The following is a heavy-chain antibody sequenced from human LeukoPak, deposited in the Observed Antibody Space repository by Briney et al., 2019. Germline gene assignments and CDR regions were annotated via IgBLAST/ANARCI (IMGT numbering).Heavy chain of an antibody. J-gene: IGHJ3*02. Sequence: GGSLRLSCVASGFAFSSYWMSWVRQAPGEGLEWVANIKQDGNENYFVDTVKGRFTISRDNARNSLYLQMNSLRVEDTAVYYCARRRYGEGFDIWGQGTMVTVSS. CDR1: GFAFSSYW. CDR3: ARRRYGEGFDI. D-gene: IGHD4-17*01. CDR2: IKQDGNEN. V-gene: IGHV3-7*01.